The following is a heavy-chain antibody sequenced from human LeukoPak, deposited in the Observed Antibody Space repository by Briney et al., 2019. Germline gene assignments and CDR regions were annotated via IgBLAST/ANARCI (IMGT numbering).Heavy chain of an antibody. CDR1: XXTFTGXX. V-gene: IGHV1-2*02. D-gene: IGHD3-22*01. Sequence: CXAXXXTFTGXXXXWVXXXPXXXXEXXXXXXPNSGGTNYAQKFQGRVTMTRDTSISTAYMELSRLRSDDTAVYYCARSPASPAEIVVAPFDYWGQGTLVTVSS. J-gene: IGHJ4*02. CDR3: ARSPASPAEIVVAPFDY. CDR2: XXPNSGGT.